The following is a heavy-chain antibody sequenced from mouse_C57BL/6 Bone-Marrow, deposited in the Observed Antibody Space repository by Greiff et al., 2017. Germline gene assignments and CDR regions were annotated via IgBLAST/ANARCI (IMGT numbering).Heavy chain of an antibody. D-gene: IGHD2-13*01. J-gene: IGHJ3*01. CDR3: ARYYDDFFAY. CDR2: ISSGGSYT. Sequence: EVKLVESGGDLVKPGGSLKLSCAASGFTFSSYGMSWVRQTPDKRLEWVATISSGGSYTYYPDSVKGRFTISRDNAKNTLYLQMSSLKSEDTAMYYCARYYDDFFAYWGQGTLVTVSA. V-gene: IGHV5-6*01. CDR1: GFTFSSYG.